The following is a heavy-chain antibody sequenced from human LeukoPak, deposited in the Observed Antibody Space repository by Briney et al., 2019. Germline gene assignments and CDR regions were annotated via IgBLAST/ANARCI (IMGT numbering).Heavy chain of an antibody. Sequence: GGSLRLSCETSGFTFSNYAMSWVRQAPGKGLEWVSAISGSGSRTYYADSVKARFTVSRDNSKNILYLQMHSLTVEDTAMYYCAKGVAATHPDYWGQGTLVTVSS. CDR2: ISGSGSRT. J-gene: IGHJ4*02. V-gene: IGHV3-23*01. CDR3: AKGVAATHPDY. D-gene: IGHD6-13*01. CDR1: GFTFSNYA.